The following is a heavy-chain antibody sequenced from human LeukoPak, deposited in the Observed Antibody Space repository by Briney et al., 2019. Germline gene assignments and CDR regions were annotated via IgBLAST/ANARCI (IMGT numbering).Heavy chain of an antibody. CDR2: IYYSGST. J-gene: IGHJ4*02. CDR1: GGSISSYY. Sequence: SETLSLTCTVSGGSISSYYWSWIRQPPGKGLEWIGYIYYSGSTNYNPSLKSRVTISVGTSKNQFSLKLSSVTAADTAVYYCARVRGGSSVFYFDYWGQGTLVTVSS. V-gene: IGHV4-59*01. D-gene: IGHD6-6*01. CDR3: ARVRGGSSVFYFDY.